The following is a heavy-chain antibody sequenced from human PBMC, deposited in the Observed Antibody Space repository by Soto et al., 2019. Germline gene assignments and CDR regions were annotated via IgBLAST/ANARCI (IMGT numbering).Heavy chain of an antibody. CDR2: ISGSGGTT. CDR1: GFTFSDYA. J-gene: IGHJ5*02. Sequence: PGGSLRLSCAASGFTFSDYAMSWVRQPPGKGLEWVSTISGSGGTTYYADSVKGQFNTSRDNSKNTLFLKMNSLRADDTALYFCAKDRDISGGTNWFDPWGLGTLVTVSS. D-gene: IGHD6-19*01. V-gene: IGHV3-23*01. CDR3: AKDRDISGGTNWFDP.